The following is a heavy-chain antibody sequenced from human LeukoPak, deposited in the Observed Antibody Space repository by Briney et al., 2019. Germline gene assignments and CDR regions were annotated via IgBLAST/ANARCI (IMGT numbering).Heavy chain of an antibody. CDR3: ARDRRSYSSGWYLDYGFDY. V-gene: IGHV3-53*01. CDR2: IYSGGST. J-gene: IGHJ4*02. Sequence: GGSLRLSCAASGFTVSSNYMSWVRLAPGKGLEWVSVIYSGGSTYYADSVKGRFTISRDNSKNTLYLQMNSLRAEDTAVYYCARDRRSYSSGWYLDYGFDYWGQGTLVAVSS. D-gene: IGHD6-19*01. CDR1: GFTVSSNY.